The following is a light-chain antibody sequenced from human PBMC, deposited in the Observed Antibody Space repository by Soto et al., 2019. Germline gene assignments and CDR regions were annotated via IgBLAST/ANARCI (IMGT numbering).Light chain of an antibody. Sequence: EIVLTQSPGTLSLSPGERDTLSCRASQSVSSSYLAWYQQKPGQAPRLLIYGASSRATGIPDRLSGSGSGTDFTLTISRLEPEDFAVYYFQQYGSSPPLTFGGGTKLEIK. V-gene: IGKV3-20*01. CDR1: QSVSSSY. CDR2: GAS. J-gene: IGKJ4*01. CDR3: QQYGSSPPLT.